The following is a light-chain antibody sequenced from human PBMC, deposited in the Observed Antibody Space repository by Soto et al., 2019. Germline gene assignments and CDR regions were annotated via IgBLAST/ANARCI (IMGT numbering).Light chain of an antibody. Sequence: IVLTQSPGTLSLSPGERATLSCRASQSVSSSYLAWYQQKPGQAPRLLIYGASNRATGISDRFIGSGSGTDFSLTISRLEPEDFAVYYCQQSPGTFGQGTKVDIK. CDR1: QSVSSSY. CDR2: GAS. V-gene: IGKV3-20*01. CDR3: QQSPGT. J-gene: IGKJ1*01.